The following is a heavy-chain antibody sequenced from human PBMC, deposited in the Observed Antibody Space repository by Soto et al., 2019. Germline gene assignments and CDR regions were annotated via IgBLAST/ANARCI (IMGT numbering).Heavy chain of an antibody. D-gene: IGHD5-12*01. CDR2: IIPIFGTA. V-gene: IGHV1-69*01. CDR1: GGTFSSYA. Sequence: QVQLVQSGAEVKKPGSSVKVSCKASGGTFSSYAISWVRQAPGQGLEWMGGIIPIFGTANYAQKFQGRVTITADESTSPAYMELSSLRSEDTAVYYCARVVEMATIRYFDYWGQGTLVTVSS. J-gene: IGHJ4*02. CDR3: ARVVEMATIRYFDY.